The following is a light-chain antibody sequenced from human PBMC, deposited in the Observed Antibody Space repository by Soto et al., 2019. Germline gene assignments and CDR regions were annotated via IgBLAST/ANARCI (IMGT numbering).Light chain of an antibody. Sequence: VLTQPASVSGSPGQSITISCTGTSSDVGGYNYVSWYQQHPGKAPKLMIYEVSNRPSGVSNRFSGSKSGNTASLTISGLQAEDEADYYCSSYTSSSTDVFGTGTKVTVL. J-gene: IGLJ1*01. CDR1: SSDVGGYNY. CDR3: SSYTSSSTDV. CDR2: EVS. V-gene: IGLV2-14*01.